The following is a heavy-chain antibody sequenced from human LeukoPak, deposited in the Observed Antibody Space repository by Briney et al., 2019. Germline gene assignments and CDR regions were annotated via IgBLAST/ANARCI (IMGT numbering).Heavy chain of an antibody. D-gene: IGHD3-10*01. CDR2: ISSSSSYI. J-gene: IGHJ4*02. CDR3: ARAYGSGSYYKGSDY. CDR1: GFTFSNYA. V-gene: IGHV3-21*01. Sequence: GGSLRLSCTASGFTFSNYAMSWVRQAPGKGLEWVSSISSSSSYIYYADSVKGRFTISRDNAKNSLYLQMNSLRAEDTAVYYCARAYGSGSYYKGSDYWGQGTLVTVSS.